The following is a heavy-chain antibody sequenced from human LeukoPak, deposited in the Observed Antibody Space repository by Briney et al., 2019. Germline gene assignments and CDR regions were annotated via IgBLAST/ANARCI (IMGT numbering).Heavy chain of an antibody. J-gene: IGHJ4*02. CDR1: GFSLSTSGMC. CDR2: IDWDDDK. CDR3: ARAQTYYYGSGSYDY. D-gene: IGHD3-10*01. V-gene: IGHV2-70*11. Sequence: SGPTLVNPTQTLTLTCTFSGFSLSTSGMCVSWIRQPPGKALEWLARIDWDDDKYYSTSLKTTLTISKDTSKNQVVLTMTNMDPVDTATYYCARAQTYYYGSGSYDYWGQGTLVTVSS.